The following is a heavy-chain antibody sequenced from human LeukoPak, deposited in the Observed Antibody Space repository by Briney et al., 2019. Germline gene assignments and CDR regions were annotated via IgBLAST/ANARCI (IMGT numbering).Heavy chain of an antibody. J-gene: IGHJ4*02. CDR2: ITGGSDYI. V-gene: IGHV3-21*01. D-gene: IGHD3-10*01. CDR1: GFTFSSYS. Sequence: PGGSLRLSCAASGFTFSSYSMNWVRQAPGKGLEWVSCITGGSDYIFYADSVRGRFTISRDNARNSLYLQMNSLRAEDTAVYYCAKFKGHYGDSEYYFDYWGQGTLVTVSS. CDR3: AKFKGHYGDSEYYFDY.